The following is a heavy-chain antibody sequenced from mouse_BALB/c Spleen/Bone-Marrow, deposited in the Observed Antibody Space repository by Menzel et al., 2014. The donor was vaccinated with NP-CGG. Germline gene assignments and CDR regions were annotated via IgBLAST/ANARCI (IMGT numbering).Heavy chain of an antibody. D-gene: IGHD2-3*01. CDR1: GVTFTDYY. V-gene: IGHV7-3*02. Sequence: EVMLVESGGGLVQPGGSLRLSCATSGVTFTDYYMSWVRQPPGEALEWLGFIRNKANGHTTEYSASVKGRFTIPRDNSQSILYLQMNTLRAEDSATYYCARDINDGYYWYFDVWGAGTTVTVSS. CDR2: IRNKANGHTT. J-gene: IGHJ1*01. CDR3: ARDINDGYYWYFDV.